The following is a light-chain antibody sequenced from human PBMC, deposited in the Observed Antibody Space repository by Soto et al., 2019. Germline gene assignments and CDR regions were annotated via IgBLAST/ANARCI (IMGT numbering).Light chain of an antibody. V-gene: IGLV2-23*02. CDR2: EVS. CDR3: CSYAGSSTHVV. J-gene: IGLJ2*01. Sequence: QSALTQPASVSGSPGQSITISCTGTSSDVGSYNLVSWYQQHPGKAPKLMIYEVSKRPSGVSNRFSGSKSGNTASLTISGLQAEDEADYYCCSYAGSSTHVVFGGGTKLTVX. CDR1: SSDVGSYNL.